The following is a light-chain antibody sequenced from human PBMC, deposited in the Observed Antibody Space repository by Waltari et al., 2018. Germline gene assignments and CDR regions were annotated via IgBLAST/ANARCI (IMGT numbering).Light chain of an antibody. J-gene: IGLJ3*02. CDR1: NIGGYS. CDR3: QVWDSNSDHRV. V-gene: IGLV3-21*04. Sequence: SYVLTQPPSVSVAPGKTASITCGGNNIGGYSVHWYQHKPGQAPILVIHDDSGRHSGSPERWAGSNYGNTATLTISRVEAGDGADYYCQVWDSNSDHRVFGGGTKLTVL. CDR2: DDS.